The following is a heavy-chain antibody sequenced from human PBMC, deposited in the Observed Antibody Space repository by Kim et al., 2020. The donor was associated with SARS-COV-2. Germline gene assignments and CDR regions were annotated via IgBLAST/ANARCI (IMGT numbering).Heavy chain of an antibody. D-gene: IGHD5-18*01. Sequence: SETLSLTCAVYGGSFSGYYWSWIRQPPGKGLEWIGEINHSGSTNYNPSLKSRVTISVDTSKNQFSLKLSSVTAADTAVYYCARVPGAISYGSTSPPGAFDIWGQGTMVTVSS. CDR3: ARVPGAISYGSTSPPGAFDI. CDR2: INHSGST. V-gene: IGHV4-34*01. J-gene: IGHJ3*02. CDR1: GGSFSGYY.